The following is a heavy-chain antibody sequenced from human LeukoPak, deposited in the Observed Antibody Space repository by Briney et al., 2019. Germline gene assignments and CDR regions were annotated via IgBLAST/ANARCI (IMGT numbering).Heavy chain of an antibody. J-gene: IGHJ6*03. CDR1: GRSISSQY. CDR2: IYYTGST. CDR3: AWVVYSGYDFRGAMDV. Sequence: SQSLSLTCTIAGRSISSQYGSWIRHPPGKGLEWMGYIYYTGSTNHNPSLKSQVTISVDTSKNQFSLKLSSVTAADTAVYYCAWVVYSGYDFRGAMDVWGKGTTVTASS. D-gene: IGHD5-12*01. V-gene: IGHV4-59*11.